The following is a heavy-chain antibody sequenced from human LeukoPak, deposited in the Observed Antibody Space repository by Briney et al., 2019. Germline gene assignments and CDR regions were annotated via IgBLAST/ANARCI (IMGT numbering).Heavy chain of an antibody. CDR3: ARAASTGTFDYYYYYMDV. D-gene: IGHD1-1*01. Sequence: SVKVSCKASGGTFSSYAISWVRQAPGQGLERMGGIIPIFGTANYAQKFQGRVTITTDESTSTAYMELSSLRSEDTAVYYCARAASTGTFDYYYYYMDVRGKGTTVTVSS. CDR2: IIPIFGTA. CDR1: GGTFSSYA. V-gene: IGHV1-69*05. J-gene: IGHJ6*03.